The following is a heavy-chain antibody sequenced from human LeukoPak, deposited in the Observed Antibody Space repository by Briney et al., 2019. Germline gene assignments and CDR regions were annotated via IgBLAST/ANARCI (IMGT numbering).Heavy chain of an antibody. Sequence: SETLSLTCGFSGYSINQDYYWGRIRQPPGKGLEWIATIFHSGKTYYNPSLKSRVTISVDTSKNQFSLQLSSVTAADTAVYFGARDRSHNWAYFDYRGQGILVIVSS. J-gene: IGHJ4*02. CDR3: ARDRSHNWAYFDY. CDR1: GYSINQDYY. CDR2: IFHSGKT. D-gene: IGHD1-20*01. V-gene: IGHV4-38-2*01.